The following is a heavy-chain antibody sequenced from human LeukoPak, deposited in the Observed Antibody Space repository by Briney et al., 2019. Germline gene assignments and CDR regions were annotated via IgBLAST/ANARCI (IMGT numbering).Heavy chain of an antibody. CDR2: ISWNGGST. J-gene: IGHJ4*02. D-gene: IGHD6-19*01. V-gene: IGHV3-43*01. Sequence: GGSLRLSCAASGFTFDDYTMHWVRQAPGKGLEWVSLISWNGGSTYYADSVKGRFTISRDNSKNSLYLQMNSLRTEDTALYYCVKEGGGYYSSGSYFDYWGQGTLVTVSS. CDR3: VKEGGGYYSSGSYFDY. CDR1: GFTFDDYT.